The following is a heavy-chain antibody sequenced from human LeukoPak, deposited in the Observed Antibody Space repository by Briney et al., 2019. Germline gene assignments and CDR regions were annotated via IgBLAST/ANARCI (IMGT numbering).Heavy chain of an antibody. CDR3: SLEGSSWYRYFQH. CDR1: GFTFRSYW. J-gene: IGHJ1*01. Sequence: GGSLRLSCAASGFTFRSYWMSWVRQAPGKGLEWVANIKQDGSEKYYVDSVKGRFTISRDNAKNSLYLQMNSLRAGDTAVYYSSLEGSSWYRYFQHWGQGTLVTVSS. V-gene: IGHV3-7*05. CDR2: IKQDGSEK. D-gene: IGHD6-13*01.